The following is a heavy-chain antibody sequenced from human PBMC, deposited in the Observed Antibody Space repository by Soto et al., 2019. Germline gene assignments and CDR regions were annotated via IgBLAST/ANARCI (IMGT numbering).Heavy chain of an antibody. J-gene: IGHJ6*03. Sequence: GVSVKVSCKASGYTFTSYGISWVRQAPGQGLEWMGWISAYNGNTNYAQKLQGRVTITRDTSASTAYMELSSLRSEDTAVYYCARILDCSGGSCYFYPGMDVWGKGTTVTVSS. CDR1: GYTFTSYG. CDR2: ISAYNGNT. D-gene: IGHD2-15*01. CDR3: ARILDCSGGSCYFYPGMDV. V-gene: IGHV1-18*01.